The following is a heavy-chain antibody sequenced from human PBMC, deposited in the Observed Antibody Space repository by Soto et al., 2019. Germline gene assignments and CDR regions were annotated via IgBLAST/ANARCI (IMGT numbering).Heavy chain of an antibody. CDR1: GFTFSRYT. CDR3: VRDDTMFGVVIYFDY. Sequence: EVQLVESGGGLVKPGGSLRLSCAAPGFTFSRYTMNWVRQAPGKGLEWVSSISSSSSAINYADSVKGRFSISRDNAKNSLHLQMNSLRAEDTAVYYCVRDDTMFGVVIYFDYWGQGTLVTVSS. CDR2: ISSSSSAI. D-gene: IGHD3-3*01. V-gene: IGHV3-21*01. J-gene: IGHJ4*02.